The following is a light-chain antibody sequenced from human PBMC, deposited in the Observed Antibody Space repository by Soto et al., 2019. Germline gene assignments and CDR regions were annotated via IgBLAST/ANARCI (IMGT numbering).Light chain of an antibody. J-gene: IGKJ3*01. CDR2: DAS. CDR1: EDISKY. Sequence: DTQMTQSPSSLSASVGDRVTITCQASEDISKYLNWYQQKAGKAPKLLIHDASNLETGVPSRFSGSGSGTDFTFTISSLQPDDFATYYCLQYDNSPFTFGPGTKVDVE. CDR3: LQYDNSPFT. V-gene: IGKV1-33*01.